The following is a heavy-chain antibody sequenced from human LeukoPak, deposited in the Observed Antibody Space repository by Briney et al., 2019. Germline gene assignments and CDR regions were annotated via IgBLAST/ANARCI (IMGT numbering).Heavy chain of an antibody. V-gene: IGHV4-34*01. CDR1: GGSFSGYY. CDR2: INHSGST. CDR3: ARAPRTAKRSWYFDL. D-gene: IGHD2-21*02. Sequence: SETLSLTCAVYGGSFSGYYWSWIRQPPGKGLEWIGEINHSGSTNYNPSLKSRVTISVDTSKNQFSLKLSSVTAADTAVYYCARAPRTAKRSWYFDLWGRGTLVTVSS. J-gene: IGHJ2*01.